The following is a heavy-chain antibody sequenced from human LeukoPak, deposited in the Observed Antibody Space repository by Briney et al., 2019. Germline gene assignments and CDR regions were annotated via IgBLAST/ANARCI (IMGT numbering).Heavy chain of an antibody. J-gene: IGHJ4*02. V-gene: IGHV4-59*08. Sequence: SETLSLTCTVSGGSISSCYWSWIRQPPGKGLEWIGYIYYSGSTNYNPSLKSRVTISVDTSKNRFSLTLSSVTAADTAVYYCARHKSSGSYPLDYWGQGILVTVSS. D-gene: IGHD3-22*01. CDR2: IYYSGST. CDR3: ARHKSSGSYPLDY. CDR1: GGSISSCY.